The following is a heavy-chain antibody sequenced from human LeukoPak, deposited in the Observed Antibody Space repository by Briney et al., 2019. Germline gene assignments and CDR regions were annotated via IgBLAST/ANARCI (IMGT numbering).Heavy chain of an antibody. J-gene: IGHJ4*02. Sequence: ASVKVSCKASGYSFITYSINWLRQAPGQGLEWMGWISPYNGNTNYVQKFQGRVTMTTDTSTSTAYMELRSLRSDDTAVYYCARDSQVWGSYRYMDYWGQGTLVTVCS. V-gene: IGHV1-18*04. CDR1: GYSFITYS. CDR2: ISPYNGNT. D-gene: IGHD3-16*02. CDR3: ARDSQVWGSYRYMDY.